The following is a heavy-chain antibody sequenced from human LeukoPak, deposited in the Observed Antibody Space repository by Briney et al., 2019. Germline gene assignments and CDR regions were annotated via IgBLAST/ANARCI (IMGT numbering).Heavy chain of an antibody. V-gene: IGHV1-2*06. CDR1: GYSFTGYY. CDR2: INPNSGGP. Sequence: GASVKVSCKTSGYSFTGYYIHWVRQAPGQWLEWMGRINPNSGGPNYGQKFQGTVTMTRDTSISTAYLELSNLRSDDTAAYYCVRGYSYGFYFDYWGQGSLVTVSS. J-gene: IGHJ4*02. D-gene: IGHD5-18*01. CDR3: VRGYSYGFYFDY.